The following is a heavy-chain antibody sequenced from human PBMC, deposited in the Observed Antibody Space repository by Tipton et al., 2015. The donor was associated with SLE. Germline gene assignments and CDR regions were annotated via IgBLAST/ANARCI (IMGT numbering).Heavy chain of an antibody. CDR1: GFSFANYA. J-gene: IGHJ4*02. D-gene: IGHD3-22*01. CDR3: AKDRRVTIIVEGYHFDQ. V-gene: IGHV3-23*01. CDR2: ISGSGEST. Sequence: GSLRLSCVGSGFSFANYAMIWARQRPGKGLEWVAGISGSGESTQYADSVEGRFTISRDNSKNALFLHLNNMRDEDTARYYCAKDRRVTIIVEGYHFDQWGPGTLVIVSS.